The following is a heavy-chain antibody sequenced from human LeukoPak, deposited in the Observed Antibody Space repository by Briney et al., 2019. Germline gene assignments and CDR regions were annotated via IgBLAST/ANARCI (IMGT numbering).Heavy chain of an antibody. CDR1: GYTFTGYY. CDR2: INPNSGGT. V-gene: IGHV1-2*02. J-gene: IGHJ6*02. D-gene: IGHD1-26*01. Sequence: ASVTVSCKASGYTFTGYYMHWVRQAPGQGLAWMGWINPNSGGTNYAQKFQGRVTMTRDTSISTAYMELSRLRSDDTAVYYCARDWGIVGATTVGYYYGMDVWGQGTTVTVSS. CDR3: ARDWGIVGATTVGYYYGMDV.